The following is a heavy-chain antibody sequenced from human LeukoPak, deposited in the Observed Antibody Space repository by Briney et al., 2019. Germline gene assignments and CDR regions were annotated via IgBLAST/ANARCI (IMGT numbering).Heavy chain of an antibody. CDR3: AKVTTIVGATIDY. V-gene: IGHV3-74*01. J-gene: IGHJ4*02. CDR2: INTDGSRT. CDR1: GFTFSSYW. Sequence: GGSLRLSCAASGFTFSSYWMHWVRQAPGKGLVRVSRINTDGSRTSYADSVRGRFTISRDNAKNTLYLQMNSLRAEDTAVYYCAKVTTIVGATIDYWGQGTLVTVSS. D-gene: IGHD1-26*01.